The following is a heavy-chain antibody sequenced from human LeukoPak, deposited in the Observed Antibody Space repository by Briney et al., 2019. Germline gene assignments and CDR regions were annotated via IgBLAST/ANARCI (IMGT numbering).Heavy chain of an antibody. J-gene: IGHJ4*02. V-gene: IGHV3-21*01. CDR3: XREVKGXSXLDY. CDR1: GFTFSSYS. CDR2: ISSSSSYI. Sequence: PGRSLRLSCAASGFTFSSYSMNWVRQAPGKGLEWVSSISSSSSYIYYADSVKGRFTISRDNAKNSLYLQMNSLRAEDTAVFYCXREVKGXSXLDYWGQGTLVTVS.